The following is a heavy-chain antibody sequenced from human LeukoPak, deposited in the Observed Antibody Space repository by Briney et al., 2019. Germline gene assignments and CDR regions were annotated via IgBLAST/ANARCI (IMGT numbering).Heavy chain of an antibody. CDR2: INSDGSST. D-gene: IGHD6-19*01. Sequence: GGSLRLSCAASGFTFSSYWMHWVRQAPGKGLEWVSRINSDGSSTIYAESVKGRFTISRDNAKNTLYLQMNSLRAEDTAVYYCARGRGHSSADYWGQGTLVTVSS. CDR3: ARGRGHSSADY. V-gene: IGHV3-74*01. J-gene: IGHJ4*02. CDR1: GFTFSSYW.